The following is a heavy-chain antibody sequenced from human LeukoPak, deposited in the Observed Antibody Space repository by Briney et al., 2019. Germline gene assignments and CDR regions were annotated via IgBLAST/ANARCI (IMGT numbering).Heavy chain of an antibody. V-gene: IGHV4-34*01. J-gene: IGHJ5*02. D-gene: IGHD3-3*01. CDR2: INHSGST. CDR3: ARIQIFGVVTGWFDP. CDR1: GVSFSGYY. Sequence: SETLSLTCAVYGVSFSGYYWSWIRQPPGKGLEWIGEINHSGSTNYNPSLKSRVTISVDTSKNQFSLKLSSVTAADTAVYYCARIQIFGVVTGWFDPWGQGTLVTVSS.